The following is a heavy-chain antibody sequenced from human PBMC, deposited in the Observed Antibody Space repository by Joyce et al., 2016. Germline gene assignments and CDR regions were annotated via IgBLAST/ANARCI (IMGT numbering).Heavy chain of an antibody. CDR1: GASITSGDHY. CDR2: IFYRGTT. D-gene: IGHD4-23*01. J-gene: IGHJ4*01. V-gene: IGHV4-31*03. Sequence: QVQLQASGPGLVKPSQTLSLTCTVSGASITSGDHYWTWIRQLPEKGLEWIGNIFYRGTTSYNPSLKSRVSFSVDTSKNQFFLKVFSVTVADTAVYFCARTSVVTPGRFDDWGHGTLVTVSS. CDR3: ARTSVVTPGRFDD.